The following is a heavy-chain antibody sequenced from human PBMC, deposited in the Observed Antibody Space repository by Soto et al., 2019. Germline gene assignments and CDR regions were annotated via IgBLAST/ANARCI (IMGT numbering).Heavy chain of an antibody. D-gene: IGHD5-18*01. J-gene: IGHJ6*02. CDR3: ARDVETTKANYYYYGMDV. V-gene: IGHV3-33*01. Sequence: QEQLVESGGGVVQPGRSLRLSCAASGFSFSSYAMHWVRQAPGKGLEWVALIWHDGSTTSYADSVKGRFTISRDNSKNMHDLQMNNLRAEDTAVYYCARDVETTKANYYYYGMDVWGRGTPVTVSS. CDR2: IWHDGSTT. CDR1: GFSFSSYA.